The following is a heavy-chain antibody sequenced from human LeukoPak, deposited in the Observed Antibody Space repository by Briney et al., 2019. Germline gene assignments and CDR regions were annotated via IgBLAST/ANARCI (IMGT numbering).Heavy chain of an antibody. CDR2: IYISGST. V-gene: IGHV4-4*07. CDR1: GGSISSYY. CDR3: AREGGGYSSSWYDDYFDY. D-gene: IGHD6-13*01. J-gene: IGHJ4*02. Sequence: SETLSLTCTVSGGSISSYYWGWIRQPAGKGLEWIGRIYISGSTNYNPSLKSRVTMSVDTSKNQFSLKLSSVTAADTAVYYCAREGGGYSSSWYDDYFDYWGQGTLVTVSS.